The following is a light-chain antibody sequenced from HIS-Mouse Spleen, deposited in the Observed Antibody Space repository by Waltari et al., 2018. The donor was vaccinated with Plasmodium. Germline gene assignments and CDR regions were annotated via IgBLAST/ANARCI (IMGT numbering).Light chain of an antibody. CDR3: QAWDSSTVV. CDR1: KLGDEY. CDR2: QDS. V-gene: IGLV3-1*01. Sequence: SYELTQPPSVSVSPGQTASITCSGDKLGDEYACWYQQKPGQSHVLVIYQDSKRPAGISARFSVSNSWNTATLPISGTQSMDEAGYYCQAWDSSTVVFGGGTKLPVL. J-gene: IGLJ2*01.